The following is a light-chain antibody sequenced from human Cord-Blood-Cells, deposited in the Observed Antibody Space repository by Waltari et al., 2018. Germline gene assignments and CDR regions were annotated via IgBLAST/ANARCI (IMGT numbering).Light chain of an antibody. Sequence: DIQMTQSPSTLSASVGDRVTITCRASQSISSWLAWYQQKPGKAPKLVIYDASSLESGVPSRFSGSGSGTEFTLTSSSLQPDDFATYYCQQYNSYSTFGQGTKVEIK. J-gene: IGKJ1*01. CDR2: DAS. CDR3: QQYNSYST. V-gene: IGKV1-5*01. CDR1: QSISSW.